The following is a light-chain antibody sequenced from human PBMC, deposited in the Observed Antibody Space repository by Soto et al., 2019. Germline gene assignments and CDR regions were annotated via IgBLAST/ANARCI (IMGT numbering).Light chain of an antibody. CDR1: QSISNW. Sequence: DIQMTQSPSTLSASVGDRVTITCRASQSISNWLAWYQQKPWKAPKLLIYKASSLESGVPSRFSGSGSGTEFTLTISSLQPDDFATYYCQQYNSYLYTFGQGTKLEI. J-gene: IGKJ2*01. V-gene: IGKV1-5*03. CDR2: KAS. CDR3: QQYNSYLYT.